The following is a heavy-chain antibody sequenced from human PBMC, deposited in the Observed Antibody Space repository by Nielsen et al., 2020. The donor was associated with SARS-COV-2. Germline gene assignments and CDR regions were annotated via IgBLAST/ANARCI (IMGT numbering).Heavy chain of an antibody. CDR3: ARTPRGYYYYGMDV. Sequence: SETLSLTCAVYGGSFSGYYWSWIRQPPGKGLEWIGEINHSGSTNYNPSLKSRVTISVDTSKNQFSLKLSSVTAADTAVHYCARTPRGYYYYGMDVWGQGTTVTVSS. D-gene: IGHD6-6*01. CDR2: INHSGST. CDR1: GGSFSGYY. V-gene: IGHV4-34*01. J-gene: IGHJ6*02.